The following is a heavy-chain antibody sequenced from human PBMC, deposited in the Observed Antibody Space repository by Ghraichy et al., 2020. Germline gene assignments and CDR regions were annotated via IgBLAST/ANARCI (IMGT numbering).Heavy chain of an antibody. D-gene: IGHD1-26*01. CDR2: IRSITYGGTT. CDR1: GFTFGDYA. V-gene: IGHV3-49*03. J-gene: IGHJ6*03. Sequence: GGSLRLSCTASGFTFGDYAMSWFRQAPGKGLEWVGFIRSITYGGTTEYAASVKGRFTISRDDSKSIAYLQMNSLKTDDTAVYYYTRGGRDYYFYYMDVWGKGTTVTVSS. CDR3: TRGGRDYYFYYMDV.